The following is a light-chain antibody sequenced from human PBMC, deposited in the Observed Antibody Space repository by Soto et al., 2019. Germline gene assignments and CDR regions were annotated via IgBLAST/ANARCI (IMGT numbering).Light chain of an antibody. CDR1: QNNERY. V-gene: IGKV1-5*01. Sequence: IQMTQSPSTLSASVGDRVTITCRASQNNERYMAWYQQKPGRAPSLIIFDASTLERGVPSRFSGSGSGTEFTLIISSLQPDDFATYYCQQFKDYLWTFGQGTKV. CDR3: QQFKDYLWT. CDR2: DAS. J-gene: IGKJ1*01.